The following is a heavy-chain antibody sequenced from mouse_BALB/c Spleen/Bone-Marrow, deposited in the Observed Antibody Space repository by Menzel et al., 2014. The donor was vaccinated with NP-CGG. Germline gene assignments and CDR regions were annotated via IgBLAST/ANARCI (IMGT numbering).Heavy chain of an antibody. D-gene: IGHD2-3*01. Sequence: EVKLMESGGGLVQPGGSLKLSCAASGFDFSSYWMSWVRQAPGKGLECIGEINPDSNTINYTPSLKDKFIISRDNAKNTLYLQIRKVRPEDTALDYCARIGYYGWFAYWGQGTLVTGSA. J-gene: IGHJ3*01. CDR2: INPDSNTI. V-gene: IGHV4-1*02. CDR1: GFDFSSYW. CDR3: ARIGYYGWFAY.